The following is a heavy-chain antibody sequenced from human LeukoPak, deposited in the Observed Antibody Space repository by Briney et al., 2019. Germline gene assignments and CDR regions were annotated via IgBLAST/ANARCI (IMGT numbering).Heavy chain of an antibody. CDR2: IYHSGST. Sequence: SQTLSLTCAVSGGSISSGGYSWSWIRQPPGKGLEWIGYIYHSGSTYYNPSLKSRVTISVDRSKNQFSLKLSSVTVADTAVYYCARVVVQLWSQFDYWGQGTLVTVSS. J-gene: IGHJ4*02. CDR1: GGSISSGGYS. D-gene: IGHD5-18*01. CDR3: ARVVVQLWSQFDY. V-gene: IGHV4-30-2*01.